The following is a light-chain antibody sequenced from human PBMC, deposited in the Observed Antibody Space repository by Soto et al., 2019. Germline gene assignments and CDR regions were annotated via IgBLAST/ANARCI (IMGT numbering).Light chain of an antibody. V-gene: IGLV1-44*01. CDR3: AAWDDSLNVL. Sequence: QSVLAQPPSASGTPGQRVTISCSGSSSNIGSNTVNWYQQLPGTAPKLLIYSNNQRPSGVPDRFSGSKSGTSASLAFSGLQSEDEADYYCAAWDDSLNVLFGGGTKVTVL. CDR1: SSNIGSNT. CDR2: SNN. J-gene: IGLJ2*01.